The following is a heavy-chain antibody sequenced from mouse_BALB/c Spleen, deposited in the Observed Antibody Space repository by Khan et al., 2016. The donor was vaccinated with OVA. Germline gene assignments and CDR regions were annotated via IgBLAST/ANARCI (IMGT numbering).Heavy chain of an antibody. J-gene: IGHJ4*01. CDR1: GYTFTSYV. V-gene: IGHV1S136*01. Sequence: VQLKQSGPELVKPGASVKMSCKASGYTFTSYVMHWVKQKPGQGLEWIGYINPYNDGTKYNEKFKGKATLTSDNSSSTAYMELSSLTSEDSEVYYGARGGGYGYFYAMDYWGQGTSVTVSS. CDR3: ARGGGYGYFYAMDY. CDR2: INPYNDGT. D-gene: IGHD1-2*01.